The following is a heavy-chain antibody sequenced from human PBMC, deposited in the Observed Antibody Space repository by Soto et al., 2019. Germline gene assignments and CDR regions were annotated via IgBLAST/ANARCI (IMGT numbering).Heavy chain of an antibody. V-gene: IGHV1-69*02. Sequence: QVQLVQSGAEVKKPGSSVKVSCKASGGTFSSYTISWVRQAPGQGLEWMGRIIPILGIANYAQKFQGRVTITADKSTSTAYRELSSLRSEDTAVYYCALAVAGTGWFDPWGQGTLVTVSS. CDR3: ALAVAGTGWFDP. CDR1: GGTFSSYT. D-gene: IGHD6-19*01. CDR2: IIPILGIA. J-gene: IGHJ5*02.